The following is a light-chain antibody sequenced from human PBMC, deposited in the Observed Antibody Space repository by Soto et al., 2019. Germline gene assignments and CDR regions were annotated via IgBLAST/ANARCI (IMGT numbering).Light chain of an antibody. Sequence: LLHLPPSASGTPGQGFTIACSGSDSNIGGGPVNWYQHLPGTAPKLLIFSDNQRPSGVPDRFSGSRSGTSASLAISGLQSDDEADYYCPAWDDSLGGQVFGTGTKVTVL. CDR1: DSNIGGGP. CDR2: SDN. CDR3: PAWDDSLGGQV. V-gene: IGLV1-44*01. J-gene: IGLJ1*01.